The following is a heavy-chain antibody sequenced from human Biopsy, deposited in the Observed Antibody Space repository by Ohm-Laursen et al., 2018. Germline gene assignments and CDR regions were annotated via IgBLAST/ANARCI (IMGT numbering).Heavy chain of an antibody. V-gene: IGHV1-2*02. CDR3: ARELGDFWGGRQFDF. J-gene: IGHJ5*01. CDR2: IDPKSGGT. Sequence: ASVKVSCKASAYCFGDHRIQWVRQTPGQGLEWMGWIDPKSGGTNYAQKFQGRVTMTRDTSISTSYMELRRLTSDDTAVFYCARELGDFWGGRQFDFWGQGTLVTVSS. D-gene: IGHD3-3*01. CDR1: AYCFGDHR.